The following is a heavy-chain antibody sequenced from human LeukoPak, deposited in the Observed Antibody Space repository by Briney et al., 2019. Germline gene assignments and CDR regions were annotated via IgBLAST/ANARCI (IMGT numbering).Heavy chain of an antibody. CDR1: GLTFNSYS. V-gene: IGHV3-21*01. D-gene: IGHD3-10*01. Sequence: GGSLRLSCAASGLTFNSYSMNWVRQAPGKGLEWVSSISSSSSYIYYADSVKGRFTISRDNAKNSLYLQMNSLRAEDTAVYYCARERSYGSGGDYWGQGTLVTVSS. CDR2: ISSSSSYI. CDR3: ARERSYGSGGDY. J-gene: IGHJ4*02.